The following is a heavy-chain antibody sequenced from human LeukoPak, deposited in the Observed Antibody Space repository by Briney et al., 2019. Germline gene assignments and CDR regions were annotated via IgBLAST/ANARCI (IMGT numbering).Heavy chain of an antibody. CDR3: ARELDDYSNYDRWFDP. D-gene: IGHD4-11*01. Sequence: PSETLSLTCAVYGGSFSGYYWSWIRQPPGKGLEWIGYIYYSGSTNYNPSLKSRVTISVDTSKNQFSLKLSSVTAADTAVYYCARELDDYSNYDRWFDPWGQGTLVTVSS. V-gene: IGHV4-59*01. CDR1: GGSFSGYY. CDR2: IYYSGST. J-gene: IGHJ5*02.